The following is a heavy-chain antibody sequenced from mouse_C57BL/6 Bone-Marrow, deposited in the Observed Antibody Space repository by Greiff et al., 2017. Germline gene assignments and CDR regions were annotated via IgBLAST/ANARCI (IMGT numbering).Heavy chain of an antibody. CDR3: ARGDYSNYYYAMDY. J-gene: IGHJ4*01. CDR2: INPNNGGT. CDR1: GYTFTDYY. D-gene: IGHD2-5*01. V-gene: IGHV1-26*01. Sequence: EVQLQQSGPELVKPGASVKISCKASGYTFTDYYMNWVKQSHGKSLEWIGDINPNNGGTSYNQKFKGKATLTVDKSSSTAYMELRSLTSEDSAVYYCARGDYSNYYYAMDYWGQGTSVTVSS.